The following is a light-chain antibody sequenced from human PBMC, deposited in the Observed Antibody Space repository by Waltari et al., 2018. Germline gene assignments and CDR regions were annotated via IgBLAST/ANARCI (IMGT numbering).Light chain of an antibody. CDR3: SSYTSSSSSHVL. V-gene: IGLV2-14*01. J-gene: IGLJ2*01. CDR1: SSDGGSYNY. CDR2: EVS. Sequence: QSALTQPASVSGSPGQSITISCTGTSSDGGSYNYVSWYPQHPGKAPKLTIYEVSNRPSGVSNRFSGSKSGNTASLTISGLQAEDEADYYCSSYTSSSSSHVLFGGGTKLTVL.